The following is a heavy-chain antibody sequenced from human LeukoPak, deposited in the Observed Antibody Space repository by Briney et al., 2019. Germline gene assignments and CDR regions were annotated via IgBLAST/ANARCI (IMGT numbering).Heavy chain of an antibody. V-gene: IGHV4-34*01. D-gene: IGHD2-21*01. CDR3: ARRVVLSAILSFDFDY. CDR1: GGSFSGYY. J-gene: IGHJ4*02. Sequence: SETLSLTCAVYGGSFSGYYWSWIRQPPGKGLEWIGEINHSGSTNYNPSLKSRVTISVDTSKNQFSLKLSSVTAADTAVYYCARRVVLSAILSFDFDYWSQGTLVTVSS. CDR2: INHSGST.